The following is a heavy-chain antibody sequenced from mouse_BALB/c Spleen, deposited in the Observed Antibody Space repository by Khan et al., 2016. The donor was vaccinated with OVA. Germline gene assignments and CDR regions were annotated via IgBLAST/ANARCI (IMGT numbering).Heavy chain of an antibody. J-gene: IGHJ2*01. CDR1: GFNIKDTY. V-gene: IGHV14-3*02. Sequence: VQLKQSGAELVKPGPSVKLSCTASGFNIKDTYMHWVKQRPEQGLEWIGRIDPAQGIMKYDPKSQGKATITADTSSNTAYLQLSNVTSEDSAVDYCARIKEWGQGTTLTVSS. D-gene: IGHD1-3*01. CDR3: ARIKE. CDR2: IDPAQGIM.